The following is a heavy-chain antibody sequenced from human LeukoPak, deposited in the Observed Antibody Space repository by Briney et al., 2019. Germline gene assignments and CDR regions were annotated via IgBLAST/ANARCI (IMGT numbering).Heavy chain of an antibody. J-gene: IGHJ3*02. CDR3: ARVQYYDFWSDYGTEAFDI. D-gene: IGHD3-3*01. CDR1: GFTFSNYN. V-gene: IGHV3-21*01. CDR2: ISRRGNYI. Sequence: GGSLSLTCVAYGFTFSNYNWNLIRQAPGKGLEWISSISRRGNYIYYADSLKGRFTISRDNAKNSLYLQMNSLRAEDTAVYYCARVQYYDFWSDYGTEAFDIWGQGTMVTVSS.